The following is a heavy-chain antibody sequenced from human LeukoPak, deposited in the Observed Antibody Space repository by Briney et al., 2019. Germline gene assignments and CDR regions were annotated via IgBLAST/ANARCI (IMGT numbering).Heavy chain of an antibody. V-gene: IGHV3-30*03. Sequence: PGRSLRLSCAASGFTFSSYGMHWVRQAPGKGLEWVAVISYDGSNKYYADSVKGRFTISRDNPKNTLYLQMNSLRAEDTAVYYCARATKSGWTNWFDPWGQGTLVTVSS. D-gene: IGHD6-19*01. CDR2: ISYDGSNK. CDR3: ARATKSGWTNWFDP. CDR1: GFTFSSYG. J-gene: IGHJ5*02.